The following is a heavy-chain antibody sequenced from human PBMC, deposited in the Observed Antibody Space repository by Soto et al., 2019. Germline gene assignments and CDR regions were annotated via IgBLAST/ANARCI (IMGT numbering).Heavy chain of an antibody. V-gene: IGHV3-66*01. J-gene: IGHJ4*02. D-gene: IGHD4-17*01. CDR2: IYSGGST. CDR1: GFTVSSNY. Sequence: GVSLRLSCAASGFTVSSNYMSWVRQAPGKGLEWVSVIYSGGSTYYADSVKGRFTISRDNSKNTLYLQMNSLRAEDTAVYYCATNDYGDYDLYYFDYWGQGTLVTVSS. CDR3: ATNDYGDYDLYYFDY.